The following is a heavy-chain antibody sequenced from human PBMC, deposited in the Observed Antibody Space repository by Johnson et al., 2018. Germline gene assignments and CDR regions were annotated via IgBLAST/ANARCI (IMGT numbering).Heavy chain of an antibody. CDR2: ISYDGNNN. V-gene: IGHV3-30-3*01. Sequence: QVQLVQSGGGVVQPGRSLRLSCAASGFTFSDYALHWVRQAPGEGLEWIAVISYDGNNNYYVDSVKGRFTVSRDNSKNTLYLQMNSLRTGDTAVYYCAGGILGSDVLNIWGRGTMVTVSS. CDR3: AGGILGSDVLNI. J-gene: IGHJ3*02. CDR1: GFTFSDYA. D-gene: IGHD3-16*01.